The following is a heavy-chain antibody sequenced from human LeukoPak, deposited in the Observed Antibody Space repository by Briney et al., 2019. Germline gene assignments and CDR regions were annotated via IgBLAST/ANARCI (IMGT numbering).Heavy chain of an antibody. V-gene: IGHV3-21*01. D-gene: IGHD2-2*01. J-gene: IGHJ4*02. Sequence: GGSLRLSCAASGFTFSSSSMNWVRQAPGKGLEWVSSISSSSCYIYYADSVKGRFTISRDNAKNSLYLQMNSLRAEDTAVYYCAREGGIVVVPAAPDYWGQGTLVTVSS. CDR2: ISSSSCYI. CDR1: GFTFSSSS. CDR3: AREGGIVVVPAAPDY.